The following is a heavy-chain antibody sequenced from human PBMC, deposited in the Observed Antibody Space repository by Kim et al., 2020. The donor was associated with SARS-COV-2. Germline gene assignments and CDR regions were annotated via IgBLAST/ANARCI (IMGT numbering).Heavy chain of an antibody. CDR2: IIPIFGTA. CDR3: ARGFGWYPGGSGKPTKSLDY. CDR1: GGTFSSYA. Sequence: SVKVSCKASGGTFSSYAISWVRQAPGQGLEWMGGIIPIFGTANYAQKFQGRVTITADESTSTAYMELSSLRSEDTAVYYCARGFGWYPGGSGKPTKSLDYWGQGTLVTVSS. V-gene: IGHV1-69*13. J-gene: IGHJ4*02. D-gene: IGHD6-19*01.